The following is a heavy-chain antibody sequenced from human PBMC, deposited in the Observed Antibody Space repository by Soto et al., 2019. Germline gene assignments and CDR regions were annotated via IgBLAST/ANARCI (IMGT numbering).Heavy chain of an antibody. J-gene: IGHJ4*02. CDR2: IYWDDDK. Sequence: QITLKESGPPLVKPTQTLTLTCTFSGFSLRNSGVGVGWIRQPPGKALEWLALIYWDDDKRYSPSLKSRLTITKDTSNNQVVLTMTNMDPVDTATYYCAHLTTGGFYFDYWGQGTLVTVCS. D-gene: IGHD4-17*01. CDR1: GFSLRNSGVG. V-gene: IGHV2-5*02. CDR3: AHLTTGGFYFDY.